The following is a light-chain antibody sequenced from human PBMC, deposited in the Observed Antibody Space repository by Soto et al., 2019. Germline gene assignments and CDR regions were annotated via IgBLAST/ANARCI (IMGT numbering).Light chain of an antibody. CDR1: SSDVGAYKY. J-gene: IGLJ2*01. Sequence: QSALTQPASVSGSPGQSITISCTGTSSDVGAYKYVSWYQQHPGKAPKLMLYEVSNRPSGVSNRFSGSKSGNTASLTISGLQAEDEADYYCSSYTRSTSVVFGGGTKLTVL. CDR2: EVS. CDR3: SSYTRSTSVV. V-gene: IGLV2-14*01.